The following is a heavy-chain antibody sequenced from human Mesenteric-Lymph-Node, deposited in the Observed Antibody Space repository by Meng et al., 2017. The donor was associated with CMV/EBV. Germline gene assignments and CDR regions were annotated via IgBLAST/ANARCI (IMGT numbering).Heavy chain of an antibody. J-gene: IGHJ4*02. CDR1: GFTFSSYW. CDR3: AKSGLMGAGPCDY. D-gene: IGHD2-8*01. V-gene: IGHV3-7*01. CDR2: IKQDGSEK. Sequence: LSLTCAASGFTFSSYWMSWVRQAPGKGLEWVANIKQDGSEKYYVDSVKGRFTISRDNAKNSLYLQMNSLRAEDTAVYYCAKSGLMGAGPCDYWGQGTPVTVSS.